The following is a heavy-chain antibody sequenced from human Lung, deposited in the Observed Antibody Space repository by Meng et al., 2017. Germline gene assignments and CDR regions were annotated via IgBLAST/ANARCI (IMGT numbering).Heavy chain of an antibody. J-gene: IGHJ5*02. V-gene: IGHV4-4*02. CDR3: VRGGQDQAYYDFWSGPFDP. CDR2: IYHSGRT. D-gene: IGHD3-3*01. CDR1: GGSLSSRNG. Sequence: SGRGRGKPSGTPSLTCAFFGGSLSSRNGWSWVRQSPGKGLEWIGEIYHSGRTNYNPSLESRVTISLDKSQNHFSLKVKSVTAADTAVYYCVRGGQDQAYYDFWSGPFDPWGQGTLVTVSS.